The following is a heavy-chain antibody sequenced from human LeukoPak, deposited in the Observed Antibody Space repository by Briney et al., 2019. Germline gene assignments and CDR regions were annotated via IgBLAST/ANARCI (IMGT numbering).Heavy chain of an antibody. Sequence: ASVKVSCTASGYTFTRYYMHWVRQAPGQGLEWMGIINPSGGSTSYAQKFQGRVTMTRDTSTSTVYMELSSLRSEDTAVYYCARVGLKWELPLDYWGQGTLVTVSS. V-gene: IGHV1-46*01. J-gene: IGHJ4*02. D-gene: IGHD1-26*01. CDR3: ARVGLKWELPLDY. CDR2: INPSGGST. CDR1: GYTFTRYY.